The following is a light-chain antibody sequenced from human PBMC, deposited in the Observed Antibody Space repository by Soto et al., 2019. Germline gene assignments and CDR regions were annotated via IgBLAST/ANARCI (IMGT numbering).Light chain of an antibody. CDR2: DVT. J-gene: IGLJ1*01. Sequence: QSVLTQPASVSGSPGQSITISCTGTSSDVGGYNYVSWYQQYPGKAPKVMIYDVTNRPSGVSNRFSGSRSGNTASLTISGLQAEDEAGYYCCSFTTSSTYVFGTGTKVTVL. CDR3: CSFTTSSTYV. V-gene: IGLV2-14*01. CDR1: SSDVGGYNY.